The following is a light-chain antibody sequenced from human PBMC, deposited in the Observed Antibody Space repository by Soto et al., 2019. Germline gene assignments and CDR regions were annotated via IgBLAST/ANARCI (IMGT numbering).Light chain of an antibody. J-gene: IGKJ3*01. CDR1: QGISSY. Sequence: IQLTQSPSSLSASVGDRVTITCRASQGISSYLAWYQQKPGKAPKLLIYAASTLQSGVPSRFSGSGSGTEFTLTISSLQPEDCATYYCQQLNSYPPFAFGPGTKVDIK. CDR2: AAS. CDR3: QQLNSYPPFA. V-gene: IGKV1-9*01.